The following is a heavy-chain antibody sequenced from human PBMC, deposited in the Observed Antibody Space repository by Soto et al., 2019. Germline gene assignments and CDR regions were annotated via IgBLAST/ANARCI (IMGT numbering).Heavy chain of an antibody. J-gene: IGHJ4*02. V-gene: IGHV3-23*01. CDR2: ISGSGGGT. CDR3: AKKSGATSCSGGSCYSGPIDY. D-gene: IGHD2-15*01. CDR1: GFAFSTYV. Sequence: GGSLRLSCTTSGFAFSTYVMSWVRQAPGKGLEWVSPISGSGGGTYHADSVKGRFTISRDNSKNTLYLQMNSLRAEDTAVYYCAKKSGATSCSGGSCYSGPIDYWGRGTLVTSPQ.